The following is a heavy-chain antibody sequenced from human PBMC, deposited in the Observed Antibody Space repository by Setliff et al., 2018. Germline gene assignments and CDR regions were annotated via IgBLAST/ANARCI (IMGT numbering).Heavy chain of an antibody. Sequence: GESLKISCKGSGYSFSNFWIGWVRQMPGKGLEWMGLIYPGDSHTRYSPSFQGQVTMSADKSINTAYLQWSNLKASDTAIYYWARSLVGATYSFYFDYLGQGALVTVSS. CDR2: IYPGDSHT. CDR3: ARSLVGATYSFYFDY. D-gene: IGHD1-26*01. J-gene: IGHJ4*02. V-gene: IGHV5-51*01. CDR1: GYSFSNFW.